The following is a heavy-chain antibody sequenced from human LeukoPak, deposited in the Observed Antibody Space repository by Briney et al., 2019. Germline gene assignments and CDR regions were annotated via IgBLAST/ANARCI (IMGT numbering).Heavy chain of an antibody. D-gene: IGHD3-16*01. CDR1: GFVFSSYW. CDR2: IYTDGSYT. Sequence: GGSLRLSCAASGFVFSSYWMHWVRQAPGKGLVWVSRIYTDGSYTNYADSVKGRFTISRDNAKNTLSLHMNSLRAEDMAVYYCARGDDESLDRGGQGTLVTVSS. V-gene: IGHV3-74*01. CDR3: ARGDDESLDR. J-gene: IGHJ5*02.